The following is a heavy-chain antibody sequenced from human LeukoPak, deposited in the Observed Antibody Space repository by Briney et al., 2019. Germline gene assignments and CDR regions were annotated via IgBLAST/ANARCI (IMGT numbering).Heavy chain of an antibody. D-gene: IGHD2-2*01. CDR3: AKDRDIVVVPAAN. J-gene: IGHJ4*02. V-gene: IGHV3-23*01. CDR1: GFTFSSYA. CDR2: ISGSGGST. Sequence: GGSLRLSCAVSGFTFSSYAMSWVRQAPGKGLEWVSAISGSGGSTYYADSVKGRFTISRDNSKNTLYLQMNSLRAEDTAVYYCAKDRDIVVVPAANWGQGTLVTVSS.